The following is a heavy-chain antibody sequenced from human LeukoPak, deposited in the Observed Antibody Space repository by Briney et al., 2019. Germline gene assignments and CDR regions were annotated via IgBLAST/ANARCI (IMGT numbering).Heavy chain of an antibody. J-gene: IGHJ4*02. V-gene: IGHV1-69*05. Sequence: SVKVSCKASGGTFSSYAISWVRQAPGQGLEWMGGIIPIFGTANYAQKFQGRVTITTDESTGTAYMELSSLRSEDTAVYYCARDTEGGSYYGYWGQGTLVTVSS. CDR3: ARDTEGGSYYGY. D-gene: IGHD1-26*01. CDR1: GGTFSSYA. CDR2: IIPIFGTA.